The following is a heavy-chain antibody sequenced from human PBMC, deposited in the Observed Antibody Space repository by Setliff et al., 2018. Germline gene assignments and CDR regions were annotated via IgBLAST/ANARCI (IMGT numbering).Heavy chain of an antibody. J-gene: IGHJ6*03. CDR3: ARDRSTVIRGVTSFFYYYMDV. CDR1: GGSIGPHY. D-gene: IGHD3-10*01. CDR2: VFYSDTA. Sequence: SETLSLTCTVSGGSIGPHYWSWIRQAPGKGLEWIGHVFYSDTAKYNPSPGSRAAISVDSSKNQFSLKLRSVTAADTAVYYCARDRSTVIRGVTSFFYYYMDVWGGGTTVTVSS. V-gene: IGHV4-59*11.